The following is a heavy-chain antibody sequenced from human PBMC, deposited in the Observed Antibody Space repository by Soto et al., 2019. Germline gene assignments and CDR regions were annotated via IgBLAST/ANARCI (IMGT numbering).Heavy chain of an antibody. Sequence: GGSLRLSCSASGFTFISYAMSCVRQAPGKGLEWVSTISGSGGSTYYADSVKGRFTISRDNSKNTLFLQMNSLRTEDTAIYYCTKKRGITGTTGFSFDYWGQGTLVTVSS. CDR2: ISGSGGST. CDR3: TKKRGITGTTGFSFDY. J-gene: IGHJ4*02. CDR1: GFTFISYA. V-gene: IGHV3-23*01. D-gene: IGHD1-7*01.